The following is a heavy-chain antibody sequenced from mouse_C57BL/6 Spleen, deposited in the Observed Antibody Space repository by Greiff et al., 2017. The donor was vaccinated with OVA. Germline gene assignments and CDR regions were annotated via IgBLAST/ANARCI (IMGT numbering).Heavy chain of an antibody. J-gene: IGHJ2*01. D-gene: IGHD1-1*01. Sequence: EVQLVESGGGLVKPGGSLKLSCAASGFTFSSYAMSWVRQTPEKRLEWVATISDGGSYTYYPDNVKGRFTISRDNAKNNLYLQMSHLKSEDTAMYYCARAINYYGSSWYYFDYWGQGTTLTVSS. V-gene: IGHV5-4*01. CDR3: ARAINYYGSSWYYFDY. CDR2: ISDGGSYT. CDR1: GFTFSSYA.